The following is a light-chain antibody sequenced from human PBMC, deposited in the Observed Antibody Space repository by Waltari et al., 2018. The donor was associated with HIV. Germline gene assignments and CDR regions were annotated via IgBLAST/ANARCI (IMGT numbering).Light chain of an antibody. Sequence: NFMLTQPPSVSESPGKTITISCTRSSGSIDSNYVQWYQQRPGSAPTTVIYDDHQRPSGVPDRFSGSIDSSSNSASLTISGLKTEDEADYYCQSYDSSIPWVFGGGTKLTVL. CDR1: SGSIDSNY. CDR2: DDH. CDR3: QSYDSSIPWV. V-gene: IGLV6-57*04. J-gene: IGLJ3*02.